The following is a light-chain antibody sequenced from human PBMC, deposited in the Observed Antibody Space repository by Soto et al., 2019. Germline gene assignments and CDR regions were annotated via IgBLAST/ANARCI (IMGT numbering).Light chain of an antibody. CDR3: QQYQNSPRT. Sequence: PGERATVSCRASQSVGANSLAWYQQRPGQAPRLLIYDTSKRATGIPDRFSGSGSGTDFTLTISRLQPADFAVYYCQQYQNSPRTFGQGTKVEIK. CDR2: DTS. J-gene: IGKJ1*01. CDR1: QSVGANS. V-gene: IGKV3-20*01.